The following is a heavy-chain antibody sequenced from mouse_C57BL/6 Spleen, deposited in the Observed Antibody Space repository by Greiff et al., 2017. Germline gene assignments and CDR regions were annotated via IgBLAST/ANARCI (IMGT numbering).Heavy chain of an antibody. Sequence: QVQLQQSGPELVKPGASVKISCKASGYAFSSSWMNWVKQRPGKGLEWIGRIYPGDGDTNYNGKFKGKATLTADKSSSTAYMQLSGLTSEDSAVYFCARDYGSVYWGQGTTLTVSS. CDR2: IYPGDGDT. D-gene: IGHD1-1*01. V-gene: IGHV1-82*01. CDR3: ARDYGSVY. J-gene: IGHJ2*01. CDR1: GYAFSSSW.